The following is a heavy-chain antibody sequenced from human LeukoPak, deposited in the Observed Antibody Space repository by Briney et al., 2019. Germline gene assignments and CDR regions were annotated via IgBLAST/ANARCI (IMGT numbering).Heavy chain of an antibody. CDR2: ISYLSSHV. Sequence: GGSLRLSCSASGVTFSDYDMNWVRQAPGKGLEWGSSISYLSSHVYYGDSVKGRFSISRDSAKNSLYLQMNSLGAEDTAIYYCVRAFPPLRTSSAGDLWGQGILVTVSS. CDR1: GVTFSDYD. D-gene: IGHD3-16*01. CDR3: VRAFPPLRTSSAGDL. V-gene: IGHV3-21*01. J-gene: IGHJ4*02.